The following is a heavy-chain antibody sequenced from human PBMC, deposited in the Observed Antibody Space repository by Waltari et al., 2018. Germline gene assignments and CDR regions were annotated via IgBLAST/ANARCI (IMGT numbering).Heavy chain of an antibody. CDR2: TSFDGGNK. V-gene: IGHV3-30*01. CDR1: GMTLSSYA. J-gene: IGHJ3*02. CDR3: VSSAAGTRLSDAFNI. Sequence: QVHLVASGGGVVQPGKSLRLSCAASGMTLSSYAMHWVRQAPGQGLEWVALTSFDGGNKFYADSVKGRFTISRDNSKNTLYLEMNSLRAEDTAIYYCVSSAAGTRLSDAFNIWGQGTMVT. D-gene: IGHD6-13*01.